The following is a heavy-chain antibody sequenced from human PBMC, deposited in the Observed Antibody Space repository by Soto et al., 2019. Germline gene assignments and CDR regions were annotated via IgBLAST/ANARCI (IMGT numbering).Heavy chain of an antibody. D-gene: IGHD3-10*01. J-gene: IGHJ5*02. Sequence: QVQLVQSGAEVKKPGSSVKVSCKASGGTFSSDSINWVRQAPGQGLEWMGGIIPIFGTASYAQKFQGRVTISADESASTVYMELSSLRTEDTAVYYCASDASTWSRSHNWFDPWGQGTLVTVSS. V-gene: IGHV1-69*01. CDR3: ASDASTWSRSHNWFDP. CDR2: IIPIFGTA. CDR1: GGTFSSDS.